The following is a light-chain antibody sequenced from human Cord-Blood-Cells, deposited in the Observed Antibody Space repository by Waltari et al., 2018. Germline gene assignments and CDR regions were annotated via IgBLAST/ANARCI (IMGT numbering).Light chain of an antibody. V-gene: IGKV3-15*01. CDR1: QSVSSN. Sequence: ELAMTQSPATLSMSPGERATLSCRASQSVSSNLAWYQQKPGQAPRLLIYGASTRATGIPARFSGSGSGTEFTLTISSLQSEDFAVYYCQQYNNWPPVTFGGGTKVEIK. CDR2: GAS. CDR3: QQYNNWPPVT. J-gene: IGKJ4*01.